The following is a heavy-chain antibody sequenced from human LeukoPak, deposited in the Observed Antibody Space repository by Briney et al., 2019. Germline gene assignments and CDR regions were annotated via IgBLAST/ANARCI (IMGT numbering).Heavy chain of an antibody. D-gene: IGHD2-8*01. Sequence: SETLSLTCAVYGGSFSGYYWSWIRQPPGKGLEWIGEINHSGSTKYNPSLKSRVTISVDTSKNQFSLKLSSVTAADTAVYYCATLVLGYCTNGVCLYNWFDPWGQGTLVTVSS. V-gene: IGHV4-34*01. CDR1: GGSFSGYY. J-gene: IGHJ5*02. CDR2: INHSGST. CDR3: ATLVLGYCTNGVCLYNWFDP.